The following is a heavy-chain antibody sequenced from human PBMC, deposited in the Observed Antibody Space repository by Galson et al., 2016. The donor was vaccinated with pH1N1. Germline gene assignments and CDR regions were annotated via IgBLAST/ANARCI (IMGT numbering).Heavy chain of an antibody. Sequence: SVKVSCKASGGPLNSHAISWVRQAPGQGLEWMGRIVGIFRSANYAQKFQGRGTITADEFMSTTYMDLSRLRSDDTAVYYCARVSGYNSGYIDSWGQGTLVTVSS. D-gene: IGHD5-18*01. CDR2: IVGIFRSA. CDR1: GGPLNSHA. V-gene: IGHV1-69*13. J-gene: IGHJ4*02. CDR3: ARVSGYNSGYIDS.